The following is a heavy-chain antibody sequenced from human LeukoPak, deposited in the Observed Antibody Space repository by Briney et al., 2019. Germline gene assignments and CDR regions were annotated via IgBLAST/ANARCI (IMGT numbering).Heavy chain of an antibody. D-gene: IGHD2-2*01. V-gene: IGHV1-69*02. J-gene: IGHJ4*02. Sequence: SVKVSCKASGYTFTGYQMHWVRQAPGQGLEWMGRIIPILGIANYAQKFQGRVTITADKSTSTAYMELSSLRSEDTAVYYCVGLPVTHPYYFDYWGQGTLVTVSS. CDR3: VGLPVTHPYYFDY. CDR2: IIPILGIA. CDR1: GYTFTGYQ.